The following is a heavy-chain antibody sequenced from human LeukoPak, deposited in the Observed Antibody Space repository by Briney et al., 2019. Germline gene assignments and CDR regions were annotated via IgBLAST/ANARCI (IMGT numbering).Heavy chain of an antibody. D-gene: IGHD6-19*01. CDR2: ISGSGGST. CDR1: VFTLSNYA. CDR3: ARASVADFDY. V-gene: IGHV3-23*01. J-gene: IGHJ4*02. Sequence: QPGGSLRLSCAASVFTLSNYAMSWVRQAPGKGLEWVSAISGSGGSTYYAESVKGRFTISRDNSKNTLYLQMNSLRAEDTAVYYCARASVADFDYWGQGTLVTVSS.